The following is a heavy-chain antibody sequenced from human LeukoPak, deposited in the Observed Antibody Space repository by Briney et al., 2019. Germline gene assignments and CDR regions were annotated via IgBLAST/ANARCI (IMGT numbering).Heavy chain of an antibody. Sequence: GRSLRLSCAASGFTFSSYAMHWVRQAPGKGLEWVAVISYDGSNKYYADSVKGRFTISRDNSKNTLYLQMNSLRAEDTAVYYCAKRRGITMVRGDGWDYWGQGTLVTVSS. CDR2: ISYDGSNK. D-gene: IGHD3-10*01. CDR3: AKRRGITMVRGDGWDY. J-gene: IGHJ4*02. V-gene: IGHV3-30-3*02. CDR1: GFTFSSYA.